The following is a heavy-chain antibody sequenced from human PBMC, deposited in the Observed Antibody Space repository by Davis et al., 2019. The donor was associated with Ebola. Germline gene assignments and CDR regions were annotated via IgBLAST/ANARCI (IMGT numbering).Heavy chain of an antibody. D-gene: IGHD3-10*01. Sequence: ASVKVSCKASGHAFTTYALNWVRQAPGQGLEWMGWISTNTGNPTYAQGFTGRFVFSLDTSVSTAYLQNTSLRADDTAVYYCARDIGEMALDYWGQGTLVTVSS. J-gene: IGHJ4*02. CDR3: ARDIGEMALDY. V-gene: IGHV7-4-1*02. CDR1: GHAFTTYA. CDR2: ISTNTGNP.